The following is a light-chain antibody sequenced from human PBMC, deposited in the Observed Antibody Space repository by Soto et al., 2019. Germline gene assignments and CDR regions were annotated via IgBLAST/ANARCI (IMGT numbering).Light chain of an antibody. CDR1: QDVSNS. CDR2: DAS. Sequence: DIQMTQSPSSLSASVGDRVTITCQATQDVSNSLNWYPHNPGKAPKLLIFDASTLETGVSSRFSGGGSGTAFTLTISRLQPEYLGTYYCQQYDYFPYTFGQGTKVDIK. CDR3: QQYDYFPYT. J-gene: IGKJ2*01. V-gene: IGKV1-33*01.